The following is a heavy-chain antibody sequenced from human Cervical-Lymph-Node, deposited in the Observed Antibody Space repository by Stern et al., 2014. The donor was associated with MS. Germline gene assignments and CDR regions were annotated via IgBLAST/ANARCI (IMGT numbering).Heavy chain of an antibody. CDR2: IFYSGRT. CDR1: GASINTTNW. D-gene: IGHD2-8*01. Sequence: VQLEESGPGLVKPSGTLSLTCAVSGASINTTNWWTWVRQPPGKGLEGIGEIFYSGRTKYSPALTKRLTLTVKASTNLLFLMVRSVAAADTAVYYFVRQPPRHLPWCDSWGQGILVTVSS. V-gene: IGHV4-4*02. CDR3: VRQPPRHLPWCDS. J-gene: IGHJ4*02.